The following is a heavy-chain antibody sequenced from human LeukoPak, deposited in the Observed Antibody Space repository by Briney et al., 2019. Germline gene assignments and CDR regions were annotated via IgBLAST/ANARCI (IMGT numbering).Heavy chain of an antibody. J-gene: IGHJ6*03. Sequence: PSETLSLTCAVYGGSFSTYYWSWIRQPPGKGLEWIGGINHSRSTNYNPSLKSRVTMSVDTSKNQFSLKLTSVTAADTAVYYCARGRTGYHLLPTKKDYSYYYMDVWGKGTTVTVSS. CDR3: ARGRTGYHLLPTKKDYSYYYMDV. D-gene: IGHD2-2*01. V-gene: IGHV4-34*01. CDR1: GGSFSTYY. CDR2: INHSRST.